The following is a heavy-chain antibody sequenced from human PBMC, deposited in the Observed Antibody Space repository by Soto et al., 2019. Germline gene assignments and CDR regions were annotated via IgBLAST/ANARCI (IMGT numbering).Heavy chain of an antibody. V-gene: IGHV4-59*01. CDR2: IYYSGST. Sequence: PSETLSLTCTVSGGSISSYYWSWIRQPPGKGLEWIGYIYYSGSTNYNPSLKSRVTISVDTSKNQFSLKLSSVTAADTAVYYCARGDILTGYNDAFDIWGRGTMVTVSS. D-gene: IGHD3-9*01. CDR1: GGSISSYY. J-gene: IGHJ3*02. CDR3: ARGDILTGYNDAFDI.